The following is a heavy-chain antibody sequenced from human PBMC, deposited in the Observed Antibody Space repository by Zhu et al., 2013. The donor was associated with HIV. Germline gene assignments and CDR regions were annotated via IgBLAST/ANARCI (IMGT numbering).Heavy chain of an antibody. Sequence: QVQVVQSGAEVKKPGASVKVSCEAFGYTFTDFPINWVRQAPGQGLEWMGWINPNSGGTNYAQKFQDRVTMTRDTSISTAYIQLSRLRSDDTALYYCARAQFSMIVVVEYWGQGTLVTVSS. D-gene: IGHD3-22*01. CDR3: ARAQFSMIVVVEY. CDR2: INPNSGGT. V-gene: IGHV1-2*02. CDR1: GYTFTDFP. J-gene: IGHJ4*02.